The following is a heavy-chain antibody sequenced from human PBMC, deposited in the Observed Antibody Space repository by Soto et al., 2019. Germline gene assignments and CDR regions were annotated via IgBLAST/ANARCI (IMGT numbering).Heavy chain of an antibody. J-gene: IGHJ4*02. CDR1: GGSISSYY. Sequence: SETLSLTCTVSGGSISSYYWSWIRQPPGKGLEWIGYIYYSGSTNYNPSLKSRVTISVDTSKNQFSLKLSSVTAADTAVYYCARSPISRKDYGDSTLIFDYWGQGTLVTVSS. CDR3: ARSPISRKDYGDSTLIFDY. CDR2: IYYSGST. D-gene: IGHD4-17*01. V-gene: IGHV4-59*08.